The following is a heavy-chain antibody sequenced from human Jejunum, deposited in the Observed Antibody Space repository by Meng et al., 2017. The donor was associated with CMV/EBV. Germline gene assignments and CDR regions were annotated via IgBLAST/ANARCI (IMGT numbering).Heavy chain of an antibody. V-gene: IGHV3-7*01. CDR3: ARQAGTY. CDR1: GFTFSYYW. J-gene: IGHJ1*01. D-gene: IGHD6-13*01. CDR2: IKEDGGEE. Sequence: SCVGSGFTFSYYWMSWARQAPGKGLECVANIKEDGGEEYYVDSVKGRFTISRDNAKNSLYLQMNSLRAEDTAVYYCARQAGTYWGQGTPVTVSS.